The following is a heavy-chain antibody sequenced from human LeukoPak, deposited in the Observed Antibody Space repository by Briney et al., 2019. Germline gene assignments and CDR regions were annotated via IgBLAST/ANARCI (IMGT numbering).Heavy chain of an antibody. CDR2: IYSGGST. CDR3: AGGWFGYNPPLY. D-gene: IGHD3-10*01. J-gene: IGHJ4*02. V-gene: IGHV3-53*01. CDR1: GFTFSSYG. Sequence: PGRSLRLSCAASGFTFSSYGMHWVRQAPGKGLEWVSVIYSGGSTYYADSVKGRFTISGDNSKNTLYLQMNSLRAEDTAVYYCAGGWFGYNPPLYWGQGTLVTVSS.